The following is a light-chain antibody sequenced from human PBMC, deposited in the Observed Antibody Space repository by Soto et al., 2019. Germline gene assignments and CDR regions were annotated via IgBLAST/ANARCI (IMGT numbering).Light chain of an antibody. CDR1: QSVSSNY. Sequence: EIVLTQSPGILSLSPGDGATLSCRASQSVSSNYLAWYQQNPGQAPRLLIYGTSTRASGIPDRFSGSGSGTAFTLTITRLEPEDFAVYFCHQYGVSPATFGGGTKVAIK. V-gene: IGKV3-20*01. J-gene: IGKJ4*01. CDR3: HQYGVSPAT. CDR2: GTS.